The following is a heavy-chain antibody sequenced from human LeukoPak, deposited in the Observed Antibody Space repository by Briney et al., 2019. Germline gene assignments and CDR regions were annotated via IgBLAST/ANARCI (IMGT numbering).Heavy chain of an antibody. CDR3: TRVSYDSSGYVDC. J-gene: IGHJ4*02. Sequence: GGSLRLSCTASGFTFGDYAMSWFRQAPGKGLEWVGFIRSKAYGGTTEYAASVKGRFTISRDDSKSIAYLQMNSLKTEDTAVYYCTRVSYDSSGYVDCWGQGTLVTVYS. D-gene: IGHD3-22*01. CDR2: IRSKAYGGTT. V-gene: IGHV3-49*03. CDR1: GFTFGDYA.